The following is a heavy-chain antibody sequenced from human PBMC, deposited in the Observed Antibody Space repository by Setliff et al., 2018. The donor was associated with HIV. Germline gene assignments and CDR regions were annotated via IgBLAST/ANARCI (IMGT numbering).Heavy chain of an antibody. V-gene: IGHV1-3*04. CDR1: GYTFSEYA. D-gene: IGHD6-19*01. J-gene: IGHJ4*02. CDR2: IDTDNGYR. CDR3: TKDHLSGWASDC. Sequence: ASVKVSCKASGYTFSEYAIHWVRQAPGQRLEWMGRIDTDNGYRRYSPKLQGRVTITKDNAKNSVYLQMNSLRVEDTAMYYCTKDHLSGWASDCWGQGTLVTVSS.